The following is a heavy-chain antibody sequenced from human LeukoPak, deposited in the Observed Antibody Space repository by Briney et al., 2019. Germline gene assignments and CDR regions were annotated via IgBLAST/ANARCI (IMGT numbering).Heavy chain of an antibody. V-gene: IGHV3-23*01. D-gene: IGHD2-2*02. CDR1: GFTFSSYA. CDR2: ISGSGGST. J-gene: IGHJ4*02. Sequence: GGSLRLSCAASGFTFSSYAMSWVRQAPGKGLEWVSAISGSGGSTYYADSVKGRFTISRDNSKNTLYLQMNSLRDEDTAVYYRDPKCRRTNCYIHWGQGTLVTVSS. CDR3: DPKCRRTNCYIH.